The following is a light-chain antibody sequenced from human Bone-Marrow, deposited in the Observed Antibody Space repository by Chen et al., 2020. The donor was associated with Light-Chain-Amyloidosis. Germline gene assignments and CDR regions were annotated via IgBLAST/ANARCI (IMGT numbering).Light chain of an antibody. CDR1: NIGYTS. J-gene: IGLJ3*02. V-gene: IGLV3-21*02. CDR3: QVGDRSRDRPV. Sequence: SYVLTQPSSVSGAPGQPATIACGGNNIGYTSLHWYQHTPGGAPLVVVYDDCARPSGHPERCSGATCGNSASLTIRGVEAGDEADYCCQVGDRSRDRPVFGGGTKLTVL. CDR2: DDC.